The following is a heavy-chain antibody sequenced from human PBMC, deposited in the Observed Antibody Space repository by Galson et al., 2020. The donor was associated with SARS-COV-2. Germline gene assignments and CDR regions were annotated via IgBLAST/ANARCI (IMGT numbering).Heavy chain of an antibody. CDR2: ISYDGRNK. J-gene: IGHJ3*02. V-gene: IGHV3-30*01. D-gene: IGHD3-3*01. CDR3: ASIPTRTNYDFWSGYLDDTFDI. CDR1: GFPFSSYS. Sequence: GGSLRLSCAAPGFPFSSYSMHWVRQAPGNGLEWVAVISYDGRNKYYADSVKGRFTISRDNSKNTLYLQMNSLRAEDTAVYYCASIPTRTNYDFWSGYLDDTFDIWGQGTMVTVSS.